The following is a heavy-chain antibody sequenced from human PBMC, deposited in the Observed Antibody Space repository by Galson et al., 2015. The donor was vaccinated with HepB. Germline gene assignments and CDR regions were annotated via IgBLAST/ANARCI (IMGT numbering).Heavy chain of an antibody. CDR3: TRDREGPHSDYGDYVPIPSVFDY. CDR1: GFTFGDYA. Sequence: SLRLSCAASGFTFGDYAMSWFRQAPGKGLEWVGFIRSKAYGGTTEYAASVKGRFTISRDDSKSIAYLQMNSLKTEDTAVYYCTRDREGPHSDYGDYVPIPSVFDYWGQGTLVTVSS. J-gene: IGHJ4*02. D-gene: IGHD4-17*01. CDR2: IRSKAYGGTT. V-gene: IGHV3-49*03.